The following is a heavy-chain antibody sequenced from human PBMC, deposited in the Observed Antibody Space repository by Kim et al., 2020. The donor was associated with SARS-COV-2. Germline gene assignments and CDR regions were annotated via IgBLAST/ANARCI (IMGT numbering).Heavy chain of an antibody. CDR3: AGVGGKVGATTPFDY. CDR2: IIPIFGTA. Sequence: SVKVSCKASGGTFSSYAISWVRQAPGQGLEWMGGIIPIFGTANYAQKFQGRVTITADESTSTAYMELSSLRSEDTAVYYCAGVGGKVGATTPFDYWGQGTLVTVSS. D-gene: IGHD1-26*01. V-gene: IGHV1-69*13. CDR1: GGTFSSYA. J-gene: IGHJ4*02.